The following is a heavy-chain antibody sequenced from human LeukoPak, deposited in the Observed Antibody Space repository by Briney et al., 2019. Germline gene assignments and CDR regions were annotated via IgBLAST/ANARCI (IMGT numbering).Heavy chain of an antibody. Sequence: GGSLRLSCAASGFTFDDYAMHWVRQAPGKGLEWVSGISWNSGSIGYADSVKGRFTISRDSAKNSLYLQMNSLRAEDTALYYCAKGNYYDSSGYSGKFDTWGQGTLVTVSS. D-gene: IGHD3-22*01. V-gene: IGHV3-9*01. CDR2: ISWNSGSI. CDR3: AKGNYYDSSGYSGKFDT. J-gene: IGHJ5*02. CDR1: GFTFDDYA.